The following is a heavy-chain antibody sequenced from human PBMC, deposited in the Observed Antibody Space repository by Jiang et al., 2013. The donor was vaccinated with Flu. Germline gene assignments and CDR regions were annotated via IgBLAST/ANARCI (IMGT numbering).Heavy chain of an antibody. CDR1: GGSFSGYY. D-gene: IGHD6-13*01. CDR3: ASRRGCWYIDI. J-gene: IGHJ3*02. Sequence: LLKPSETLSLTCAVYGGSFSGYYWSWIRQPPGKGLEWIGEINHSGSTNYNPSLKSRVTISVDTSKNQFSLKLSSVTAADTAVYYCASRRGCWYIDIWGQGTMVTVSS. V-gene: IGHV4-34*01. CDR2: INHSGST.